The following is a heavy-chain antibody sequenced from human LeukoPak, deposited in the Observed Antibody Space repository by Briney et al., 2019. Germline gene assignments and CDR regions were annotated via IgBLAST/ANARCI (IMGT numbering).Heavy chain of an antibody. Sequence: PGGSLRLSCAASGFTFSSYAMHWVRQAPGKGLEWVAVISYDGSNKYYADSVKGRFTISRDNSKNTLYLQMNSVRAEDTAVYYCARDRYPYPGIAAAGTCMDVWGKGTTVTVSS. CDR1: GFTFSSYA. V-gene: IGHV3-30*04. CDR3: ARDRYPYPGIAAAGTCMDV. D-gene: IGHD6-13*01. J-gene: IGHJ6*04. CDR2: ISYDGSNK.